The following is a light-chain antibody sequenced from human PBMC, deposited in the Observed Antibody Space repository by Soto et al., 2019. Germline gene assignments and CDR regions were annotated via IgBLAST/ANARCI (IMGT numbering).Light chain of an antibody. J-gene: IGLJ1*01. Sequence: QSALTQPASVSVSPGQSITISCTGTSSDVGDYNLVSWYQHDPGKAPKLLIYEGSKRPSGVSDRFSGSKSGNTASLTISGLQAEDEADYYCCSYASSSTYVFGTGTKVTVL. CDR2: EGS. V-gene: IGLV2-23*01. CDR3: CSYASSSTYV. CDR1: SSDVGDYNL.